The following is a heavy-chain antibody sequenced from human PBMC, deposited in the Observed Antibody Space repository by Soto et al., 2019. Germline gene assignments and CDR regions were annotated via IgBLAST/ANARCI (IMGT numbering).Heavy chain of an antibody. CDR2: IIPIFGTA. Sequence: QVQLVQSGAAVKKPGSSVKVSCKASGGTFSSYAISWVRQAPGQGLEWMGGIIPIFGTANYAQKFQGRVTITADESTSTAYMELSSLRSEDTAVYYCASEVIVVGATTAYFDYWGQGTLVTVSS. CDR1: GGTFSSYA. V-gene: IGHV1-69*12. D-gene: IGHD1-26*01. CDR3: ASEVIVVGATTAYFDY. J-gene: IGHJ4*02.